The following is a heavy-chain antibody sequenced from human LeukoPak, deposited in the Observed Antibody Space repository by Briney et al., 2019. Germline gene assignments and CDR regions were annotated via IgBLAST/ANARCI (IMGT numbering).Heavy chain of an antibody. CDR1: GFTFSSYG. CDR3: AKSRLVTTLDY. D-gene: IGHD3-9*01. V-gene: IGHV3-30*18. CDR2: ISYDGSNK. J-gene: IGHJ4*02. Sequence: GRSLGLSCAASGFTFSSYGMHWVRQAPGKGLEWVAVISYDGSNKYYADSVKGRFTISRDNSKNTLYLQMNSLRAEDTAVYYCAKSRLVTTLDYWGQGTLVTVSS.